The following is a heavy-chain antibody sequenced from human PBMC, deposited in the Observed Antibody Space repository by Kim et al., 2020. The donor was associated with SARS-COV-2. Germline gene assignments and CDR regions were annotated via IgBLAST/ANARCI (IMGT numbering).Heavy chain of an antibody. CDR1: GGSISSYY. Sequence: SETLSLTCTVSGGSISSYYWSWIRQPPGKGLEWIGYIYYSGSTNYNPSLKSRVTISVDTSKNQFSLKLSSVTAADTAVYYCARVGNGSGSYYKGRYYYYGMDVWGQGTTVTVSS. CDR3: ARVGNGSGSYYKGRYYYYGMDV. V-gene: IGHV4-59*01. J-gene: IGHJ6*02. CDR2: IYYSGST. D-gene: IGHD3-10*01.